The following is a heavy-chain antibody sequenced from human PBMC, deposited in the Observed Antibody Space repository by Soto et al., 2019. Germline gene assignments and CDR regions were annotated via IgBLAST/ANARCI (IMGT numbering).Heavy chain of an antibody. CDR1: GFTFGSFT. J-gene: IGHJ4*02. Sequence: EVHLVEAGGGLVKPGESLTLSCAASGFTFGSFTLNWVRQAPGKGLEWVSSISSSSAYIYYAESVKGRFTISRDNARSTLYLQMNSLRLDDTAVYFCARDGLMFGGDWGQGTLVAVSS. CDR3: ARDGLMFGGD. CDR2: ISSSSAYI. V-gene: IGHV3-21*06. D-gene: IGHD3-16*01.